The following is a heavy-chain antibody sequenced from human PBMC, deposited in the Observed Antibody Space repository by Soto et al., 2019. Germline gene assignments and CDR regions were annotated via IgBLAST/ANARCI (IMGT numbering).Heavy chain of an antibody. J-gene: IGHJ4*02. D-gene: IGHD6-13*01. Sequence: EVQLVESGGGLVQPGGSLRLSCAASGFTFSSSWMHWVRQAPGKGLVWVSRINSDGSSISYADSVKGRVTISRDNAKNTLYLQMDSLRAEDTAVYYCAREYSNSRYFDYWGQGTLVTVSS. CDR1: GFTFSSSW. CDR3: AREYSNSRYFDY. CDR2: INSDGSSI. V-gene: IGHV3-74*01.